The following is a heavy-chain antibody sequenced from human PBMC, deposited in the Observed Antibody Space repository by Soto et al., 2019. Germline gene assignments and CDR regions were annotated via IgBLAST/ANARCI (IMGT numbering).Heavy chain of an antibody. Sequence: QVQLVESGGGVVQPGRSLRLSCAASGFTFSSYAMHWVRQAPGKGLEWVAVISYDGSNKYYADSVKGRFTISRDNSKNTLYLQMNSLRAEDTAVYYCARDILTGYYYWGQGTLVTVSS. D-gene: IGHD3-9*01. CDR3: ARDILTGYYY. J-gene: IGHJ4*02. V-gene: IGHV3-30-3*01. CDR1: GFTFSSYA. CDR2: ISYDGSNK.